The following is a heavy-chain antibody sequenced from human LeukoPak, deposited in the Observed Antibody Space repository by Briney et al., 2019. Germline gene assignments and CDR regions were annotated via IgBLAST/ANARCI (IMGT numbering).Heavy chain of an antibody. CDR3: ATGAGYCSGGSCYLDY. CDR1: GGSFSGYY. Sequence: SETLSLTCAVYGGSFSGYYWSWIRQPPGKGLEWIGEINHSGSTNYNPSLKRRVTISVDTSKNQFSLKLSSVTAADTAVYYCATGAGYCSGGSCYLDYWGQGTLVTVSS. V-gene: IGHV4-34*01. D-gene: IGHD2-15*01. CDR2: INHSGST. J-gene: IGHJ4*02.